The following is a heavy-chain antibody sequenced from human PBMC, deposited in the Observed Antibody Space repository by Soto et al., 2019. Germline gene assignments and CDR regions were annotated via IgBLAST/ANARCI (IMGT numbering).Heavy chain of an antibody. V-gene: IGHV4-39*07. J-gene: IGHJ6*03. CDR3: ASTDYVAYYMDV. CDR1: GGSVRSSDYY. Sequence: SETLSLTCTVSGGSVRSSDYYWGWIRQPPGKGLEWIGSVYYSGITYYNPSLKSRVTISVDTSKNQFSLKLSSVTAADTAVYYCASTDYVAYYMDVWGQGTTVNVS. D-gene: IGHD3-10*02. CDR2: VYYSGIT.